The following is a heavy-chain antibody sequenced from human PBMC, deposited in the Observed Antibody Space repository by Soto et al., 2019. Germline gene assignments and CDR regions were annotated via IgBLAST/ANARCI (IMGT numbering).Heavy chain of an antibody. Sequence: QVQLVQSGAELKKPGASVKVSCKASGYSINSYDMNWVRQATGQGLEWMGWMNPKSGNTGFAEKFQGRVKMTSNTSTGTVYLEISSLRPEDTAVYYCARALVDSGGNCFDSWGQGTQVTVSS. D-gene: IGHD4-17*01. CDR3: ARALVDSGGNCFDS. V-gene: IGHV1-8*01. J-gene: IGHJ4*02. CDR2: MNPKSGNT. CDR1: GYSINSYD.